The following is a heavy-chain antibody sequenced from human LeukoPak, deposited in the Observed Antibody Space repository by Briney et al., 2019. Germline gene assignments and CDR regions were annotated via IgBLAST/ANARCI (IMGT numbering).Heavy chain of an antibody. CDR3: ARVGIAARQRYNWFDP. V-gene: IGHV4-34*01. J-gene: IGHJ5*02. CDR2: INHSGST. D-gene: IGHD6-6*01. Sequence: PSETLSLTCAVYGGSFSGYYWSWIRQPPGKGLEWIGEINHSGSTNYNPSLKSRVTISVDTSKNQFSLKLSSVTAADTAVYYCARVGIAARQRYNWFDPWSQGTLVTVSS. CDR1: GGSFSGYY.